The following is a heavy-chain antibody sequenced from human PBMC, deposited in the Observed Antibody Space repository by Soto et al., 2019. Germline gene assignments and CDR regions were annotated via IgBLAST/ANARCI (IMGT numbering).Heavy chain of an antibody. D-gene: IGHD3-3*01. J-gene: IGHJ4*02. CDR1: GGSISSGGYY. Sequence: PSETLSLTCTVSGGSISSGGYYWSWIRQHPGKGLEWIGYIYYSGSTYYNPSLKSRVTISVDTSKNQFSLKLSSVTAADTAVYYCARHQRHDPPDYWGQGTLVTVSS. V-gene: IGHV4-31*03. CDR2: IYYSGST. CDR3: ARHQRHDPPDY.